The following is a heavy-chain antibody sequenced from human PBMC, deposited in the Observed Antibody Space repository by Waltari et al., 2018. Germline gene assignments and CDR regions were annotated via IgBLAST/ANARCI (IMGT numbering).Heavy chain of an antibody. J-gene: IGHJ4*02. D-gene: IGHD4-4*01. V-gene: IGHV4-61*02. CDR1: GGSINRDSLF. Sequence: QVQLQESGPGLVKPSQTLSLTCTVSGGSINRDSLFGSWIRQPAGKGLEWIGRVFSNGSVDYNPSLRSRVTISRDTSRNEFSLKLRSVTAADTAFYYCARDTGYSKSLCDHWGPGTQVIVSS. CDR3: ARDTGYSKSLCDH. CDR2: VFSNGSV.